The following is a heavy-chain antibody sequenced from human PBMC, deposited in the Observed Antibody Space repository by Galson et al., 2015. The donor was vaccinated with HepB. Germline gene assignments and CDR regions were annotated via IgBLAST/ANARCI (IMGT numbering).Heavy chain of an antibody. CDR3: ARAPKYSSSSFGY. Sequence: SLRLSCAASGFTFSSYWMHWVRQAPGKGLVWVSRINSDGSSTSYADTVKGRFTITRDNAKNTLYLQMNRLRAEDTAVYYCARAPKYSSSSFGYWGQGTLVTVSS. CDR2: INSDGSST. J-gene: IGHJ4*02. CDR1: GFTFSSYW. D-gene: IGHD6-6*01. V-gene: IGHV3-74*01.